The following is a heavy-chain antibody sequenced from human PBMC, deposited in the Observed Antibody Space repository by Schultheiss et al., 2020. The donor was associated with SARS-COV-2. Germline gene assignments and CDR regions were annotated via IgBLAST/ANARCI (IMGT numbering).Heavy chain of an antibody. CDR1: GFTFSRYG. J-gene: IGHJ2*01. CDR3: ARDRGYCTGGVCYSQPPNWYFDL. D-gene: IGHD2-8*02. V-gene: IGHV3-33*01. CDR2: IWYDGSNK. Sequence: GGSLRLSCAASGFTFSRYGMHWVRQAPGKGLEWVAVIWYDGSNKYYADSVKGRFTISRDNSKNTLYLQMNSLRAEDTAVYYCARDRGYCTGGVCYSQPPNWYFDLWGRGTLVTVSS.